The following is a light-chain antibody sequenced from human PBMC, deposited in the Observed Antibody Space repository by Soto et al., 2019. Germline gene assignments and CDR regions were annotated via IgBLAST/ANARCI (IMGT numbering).Light chain of an antibody. CDR2: DAS. CDR1: QSVSSY. V-gene: IGKV3-11*01. CDR3: QQRGNWPPT. Sequence: EIVLTQSPATLSLSPGERATLSCRASQSVSSYLAWYQQKPGQAPRLLIYDASNRATGIPARFSGSGSATDFTLTISSLEPEDFAFYYCQQRGNWPPTFGQGTKLEIK. J-gene: IGKJ2*01.